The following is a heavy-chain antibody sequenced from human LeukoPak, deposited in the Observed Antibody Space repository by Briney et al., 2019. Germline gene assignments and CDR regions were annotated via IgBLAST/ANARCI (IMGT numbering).Heavy chain of an antibody. Sequence: SETLSLTCTVSGGSISSYYWSWIRQPPGKGLEWIGYIYYSGSTNYSPSPKSRVTISVDTSKNQFSLKLSSVTAADTAVYYCARGVVGVLGYWGQGTLVTVSS. V-gene: IGHV4-59*01. CDR2: IYYSGST. D-gene: IGHD1-26*01. CDR3: ARGVVGVLGY. CDR1: GGSISSYY. J-gene: IGHJ4*02.